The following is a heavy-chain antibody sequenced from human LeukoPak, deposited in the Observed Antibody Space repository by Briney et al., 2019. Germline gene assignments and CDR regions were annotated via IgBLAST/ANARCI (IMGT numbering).Heavy chain of an antibody. CDR3: ARDFAYYYDSSGYYRVPLGWFDP. Sequence: SETLSLTCTVSGGSISSGSYYWSWIRQPAGKGLEWIGRIYTSGSTNYNPSLKSRVTISVDTSKNQFSLKLSSVTAAVTAVYYCARDFAYYYDSSGYYRVPLGWFDPWGQGTLVTVSS. CDR1: GGSISSGSYY. CDR2: IYTSGST. V-gene: IGHV4-61*02. D-gene: IGHD3-22*01. J-gene: IGHJ5*02.